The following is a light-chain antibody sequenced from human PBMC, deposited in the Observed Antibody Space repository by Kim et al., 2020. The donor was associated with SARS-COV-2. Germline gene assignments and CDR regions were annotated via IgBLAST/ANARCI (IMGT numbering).Light chain of an antibody. J-gene: IGKJ4*01. CDR2: AAS. CDR3: QQTYSTPFT. Sequence: DIQMTQSPSSLSASVGDRVTITCRASQSIRSYLNWYQQKPGKAPNLLIYAASSLQSGVPSRFSGSGSGTDFILTISSLQPEDFARYYCQQTYSTPFTFGGGTKVDIK. CDR1: QSIRSY. V-gene: IGKV1-39*01.